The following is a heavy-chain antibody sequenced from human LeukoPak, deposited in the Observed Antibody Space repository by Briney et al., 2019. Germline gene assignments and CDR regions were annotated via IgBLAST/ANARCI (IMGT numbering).Heavy chain of an antibody. CDR1: GFTFSSYS. V-gene: IGHV3-49*04. CDR3: TRDVAVAGSYYFDY. CDR2: IRSKAYGGTT. J-gene: IGHJ4*02. D-gene: IGHD6-19*01. Sequence: GGSLRLSCAASGFTFSSYSMNWVRQAPGKGLEWVGFIRSKAYGGTTEYAASVKGRFTISRDDSKSIAYLQMNSLKTEDTAVYYCTRDVAVAGSYYFDYWGQGTLVTVSS.